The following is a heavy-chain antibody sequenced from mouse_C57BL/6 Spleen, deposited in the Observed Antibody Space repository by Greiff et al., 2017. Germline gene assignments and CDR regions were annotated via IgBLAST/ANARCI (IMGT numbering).Heavy chain of an antibody. D-gene: IGHD2-3*01. Sequence: QVQLQQPGAELVKPGASVKMSCKASGYTFTSYWITWVKQRPGQGLEWIGDIYPGSGSTNYNEKFKSKATLTVDTTSSTAYMQLSSLTSEDSAVYYCARDGYSSYYYAMDYWGQGTSVTVSS. CDR3: ARDGYSSYYYAMDY. J-gene: IGHJ4*01. CDR1: GYTFTSYW. V-gene: IGHV1-55*01. CDR2: IYPGSGST.